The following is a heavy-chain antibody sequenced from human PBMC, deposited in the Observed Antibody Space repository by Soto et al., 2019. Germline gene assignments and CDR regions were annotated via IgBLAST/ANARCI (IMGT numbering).Heavy chain of an antibody. Sequence: ETLSLTCTVSGGSISNYYWTWIRQPAGKGLEWIGRIYTSGTTNYNPSLKGRVTMSVDTSKNQFSLKLSSVTAADTALYYCARQTTYSSSWYDYWGHGTLVTVSS. J-gene: IGHJ5*01. D-gene: IGHD6-13*01. CDR1: GGSISNYY. V-gene: IGHV4-4*07. CDR3: ARQTTYSSSWYDY. CDR2: IYTSGTT.